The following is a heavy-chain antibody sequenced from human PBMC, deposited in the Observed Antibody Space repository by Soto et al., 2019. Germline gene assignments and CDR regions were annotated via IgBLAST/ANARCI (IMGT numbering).Heavy chain of an antibody. V-gene: IGHV3-21*06. CDR3: ARARVYATGPLDF. J-gene: IGHJ4*02. D-gene: IGHD6-13*01. CDR2: VSSSSDYI. CDR1: GFTFTSYT. Sequence: GGSLRLSCAASGFTFTSYTMNWVRQAPGKGLEWVSSVSSSSDYIYYADSMKGRVTISRDNAKNSLFLDMNSLTGEDTAVYYCARARVYATGPLDFWGQGTLVTVSS.